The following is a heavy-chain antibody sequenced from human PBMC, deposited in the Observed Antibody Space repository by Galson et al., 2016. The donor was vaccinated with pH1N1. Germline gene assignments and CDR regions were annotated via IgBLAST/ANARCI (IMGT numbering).Heavy chain of an antibody. CDR3: AFPPCSGGGCSSGDY. CDR1: GFTSGSYA. J-gene: IGHJ4*02. D-gene: IGHD2-15*01. CDR2: INIDGSTT. Sequence: SLRLSCAAFGFTSGSYAMHWVRQAPGKGLVWVSHINIDGSTTVYADSVKGRFTISRDNAKNTLYLQLNSLRAEDTAVYYCAFPPCSGGGCSSGDYWGPGTLVTVSS. V-gene: IGHV3-74*01.